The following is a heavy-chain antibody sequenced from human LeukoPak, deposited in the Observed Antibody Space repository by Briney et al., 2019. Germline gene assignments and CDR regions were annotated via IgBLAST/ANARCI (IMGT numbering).Heavy chain of an antibody. CDR3: ARHRVGATSNWFDP. CDR2: INHSGST. CDR1: GGSFSGYS. Sequence: KPSETLSLTCAVYGGSFSGYSWSWIRQPPGKGLECIGEINHSGSTNYNPSLKSRVTISVDTSKNQFSLKLSSVTAADTAVYYCARHRVGATSNWFDPWGQGTLVTVSS. D-gene: IGHD1-26*01. V-gene: IGHV4-34*01. J-gene: IGHJ5*02.